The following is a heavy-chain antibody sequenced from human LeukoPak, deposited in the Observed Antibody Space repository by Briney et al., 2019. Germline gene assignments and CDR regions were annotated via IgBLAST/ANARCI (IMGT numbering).Heavy chain of an antibody. CDR2: IYTRGSA. D-gene: IGHD4/OR15-4a*01. Sequence: SETPSLTCTVSGGSIGTYYWSWIRQPAGKGLEWIGRIYTRGSANYNPSLKSRVTMSVDTSKNQFSLKLISVTAADTAVYYCVRGDDYGDFKNWGHGTLVTVSS. CDR3: VRGDDYGDFKN. J-gene: IGHJ1*01. V-gene: IGHV4-4*07. CDR1: GGSIGTYY.